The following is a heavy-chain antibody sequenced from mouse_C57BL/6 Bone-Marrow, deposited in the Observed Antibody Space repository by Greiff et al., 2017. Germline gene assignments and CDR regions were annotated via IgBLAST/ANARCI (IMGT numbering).Heavy chain of an antibody. J-gene: IGHJ3*01. Sequence: EVQLQQSGPELVKPGASVKISCKASGYTFTDYYMNWVKQSHGKSLEWIGDINPNNGGTSYNQKFKGKATLTVDKSSSTAYMELRSLTSEDSAVYYCARFDGYLLWFDYWGRGTLVTVSA. V-gene: IGHV1-26*01. D-gene: IGHD2-3*01. CDR3: ARFDGYLLWFDY. CDR2: INPNNGGT. CDR1: GYTFTDYY.